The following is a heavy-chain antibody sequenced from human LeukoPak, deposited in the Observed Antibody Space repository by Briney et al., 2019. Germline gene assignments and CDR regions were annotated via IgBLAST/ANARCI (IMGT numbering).Heavy chain of an antibody. V-gene: IGHV3-11*01. CDR1: GFTFSDYY. J-gene: IGHJ5*02. D-gene: IGHD3-3*01. Sequence: GGPLRLSCAASGFTFSDYYMSWIRQAPGKGLEWVSYISSSGSTIYYADSVKGRFTISRDNAKNSLYLQMNSLRAEDTAVYYCARDRPDFWSGYSLTWGQGTLVTVSS. CDR3: ARDRPDFWSGYSLT. CDR2: ISSSGSTI.